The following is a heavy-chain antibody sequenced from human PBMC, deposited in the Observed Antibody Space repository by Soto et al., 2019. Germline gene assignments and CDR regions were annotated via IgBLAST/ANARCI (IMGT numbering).Heavy chain of an antibody. Sequence: GGSLRLSCAASGFTFSSYAMSWVRQAPGKGLEWVSAISGSGGSTYYADSVKGRFTISRDNSKNTLYLQMNSLRAEDTAVYYRAKDLGNWNYGYFDYWGQGTLVTVSS. J-gene: IGHJ4*02. CDR2: ISGSGGST. CDR3: AKDLGNWNYGYFDY. CDR1: GFTFSSYA. V-gene: IGHV3-23*01. D-gene: IGHD1-7*01.